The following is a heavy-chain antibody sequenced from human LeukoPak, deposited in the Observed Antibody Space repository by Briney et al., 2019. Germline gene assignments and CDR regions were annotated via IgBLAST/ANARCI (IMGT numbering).Heavy chain of an antibody. CDR1: GGSFSGYY. CDR3: ARGGREQVYPLD. V-gene: IGHV4-34*01. J-gene: IGHJ4*02. CDR2: INHSGST. D-gene: IGHD1-14*01. Sequence: PSETLSLTCAVYGGSFSGYYWSWIRQPPGKGLEWIGEINHSGSTNYNPSLKSRVTISVDTSKNQFSLKLSSVTAADTAVYYCARGGREQVYPLDWGQGTLVTVSS.